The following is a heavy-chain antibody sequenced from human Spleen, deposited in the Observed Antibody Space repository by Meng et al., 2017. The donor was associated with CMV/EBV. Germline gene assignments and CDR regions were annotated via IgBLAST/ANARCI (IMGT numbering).Heavy chain of an antibody. CDR2: IYSGGIT. J-gene: IGHJ4*02. Sequence: GESLKISCAASGFTFSNYAMNWVRQAPGKGLEWVSIIYSGGITYYADSVKGRFTISRDNAKNSLYLQMNSLRAEDTAVYYCARGVVVAAILGYWGQGTLVTVSS. CDR1: GFTFSNYA. CDR3: ARGVVVAAILGY. V-gene: IGHV3-23*03. D-gene: IGHD2-15*01.